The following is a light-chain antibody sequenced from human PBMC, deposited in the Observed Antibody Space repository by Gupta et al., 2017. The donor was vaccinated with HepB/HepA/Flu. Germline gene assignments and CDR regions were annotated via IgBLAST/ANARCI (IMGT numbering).Light chain of an antibody. V-gene: IGLV2-11*01. J-gene: IGLJ1*01. CDR2: DVN. CDR3: CSYAGDSSYV. Sequence: QSALTQPPSVSGSPGQSVTISCTGTSSDVGGYNSVSWYQQHPGKATKLRIYDVNKRPSGVPDRFSGSKSGNTASLTISGLQAEDEADYHCCSYAGDSSYVFGSGTKVTVL. CDR1: SSDVGGYNS.